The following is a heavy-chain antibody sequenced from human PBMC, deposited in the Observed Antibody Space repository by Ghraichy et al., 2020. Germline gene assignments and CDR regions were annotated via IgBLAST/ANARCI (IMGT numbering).Heavy chain of an antibody. V-gene: IGHV4-59*01. J-gene: IGHJ5*02. CDR3: ARRKYELRQRGWFDP. Sequence: SETLSLTCTVSGCSISSYYWSWIRQPPGKGLEWIGYIYYSGSTNYNPSLKSRVTISVDTSKNQFSLKLSSVTAADTAVYYCARRKYELRQRGWFDPWGQGTLVTVS. CDR1: GCSISSYY. CDR2: IYYSGST. D-gene: IGHD2-2*01.